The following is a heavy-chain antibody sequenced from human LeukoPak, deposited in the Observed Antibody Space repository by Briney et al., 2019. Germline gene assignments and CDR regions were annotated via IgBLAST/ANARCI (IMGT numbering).Heavy chain of an antibody. CDR3: ARERPNCGGDCSDY. D-gene: IGHD2-21*01. CDR1: GFTFSGFN. CDR2: IDRSGSTL. V-gene: IGHV3-48*04. Sequence: GGSLRLSCAASGFTFSGFNMNWVRQAPGKGLEWVSYIDRSGSTLYYADSVKGRFAISRDNAKNSPYLQMNSLRAEDTAVYYCARERPNCGGDCSDYWGQGTLVAVSS. J-gene: IGHJ4*02.